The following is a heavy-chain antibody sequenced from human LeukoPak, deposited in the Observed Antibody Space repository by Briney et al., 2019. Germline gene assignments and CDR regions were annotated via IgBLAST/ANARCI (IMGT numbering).Heavy chain of an antibody. J-gene: IGHJ3*02. Sequence: GGSLRLSCAASGFTFSSYSMNWVRQAPGKGLEWVSYISSSSSTIYYADSVKGRFTISRDNAKNSLYLQMNSLRAEDTAVYYCARANVLLWFGELLPDAFDIWGQGTMVTVFS. CDR2: ISSSSSTI. D-gene: IGHD3-10*01. V-gene: IGHV3-48*01. CDR1: GFTFSSYS. CDR3: ARANVLLWFGELLPDAFDI.